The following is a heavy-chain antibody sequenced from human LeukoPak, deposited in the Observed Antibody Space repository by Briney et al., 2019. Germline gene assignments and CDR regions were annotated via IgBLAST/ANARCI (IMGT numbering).Heavy chain of an antibody. CDR3: ARRGITMVRGVGTKLDY. V-gene: IGHV4-34*01. J-gene: IGHJ4*02. CDR2: INHSGRT. Sequence: SETLSLTCAVYGGSFSGYYWSWIRQPPGKGLEWIGEINHSGRTNYNPSLKSRVTISVDTSKNQFSLKLSSVTAADTAVYYCARRGITMVRGVGTKLDYWGQGTLVTVSS. D-gene: IGHD3-10*01. CDR1: GGSFSGYY.